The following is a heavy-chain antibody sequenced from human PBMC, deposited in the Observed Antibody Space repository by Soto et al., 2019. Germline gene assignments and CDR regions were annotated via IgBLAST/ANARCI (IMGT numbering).Heavy chain of an antibody. CDR3: ARVGGGQQFPVPGGFNQYCMEV. D-gene: IGHD6-13*01. Sequence: WGSLRLSCAASGFPFSTYWMHWVRQAPGKGPVWVSCINSDGSRSSYADSVKGRFTISRDNAKNTLYLQMSSPRVEDTAVYYCARVGGGQQFPVPGGFNQYCMEVWGRGTTFSVSS. CDR1: GFPFSTYW. J-gene: IGHJ6*01. V-gene: IGHV3-74*01. CDR2: INSDGSRS.